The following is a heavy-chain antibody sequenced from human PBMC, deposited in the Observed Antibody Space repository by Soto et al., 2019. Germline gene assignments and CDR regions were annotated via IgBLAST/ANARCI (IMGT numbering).Heavy chain of an antibody. CDR3: ARELERVFDY. CDR2: IAYDGRNK. Sequence: QVQLVESGGGVVQPGRSLRLSCAASGFTFSSYAMHWVRQAPGKGLEWVAVIAYDGRNKYYADSVKGRFTISRDNSKNTLYLQMNSLRIKHTAVYYCARELERVFDYWGQGTLVTVSS. V-gene: IGHV3-30*04. D-gene: IGHD1-1*01. CDR1: GFTFSSYA. J-gene: IGHJ4*02.